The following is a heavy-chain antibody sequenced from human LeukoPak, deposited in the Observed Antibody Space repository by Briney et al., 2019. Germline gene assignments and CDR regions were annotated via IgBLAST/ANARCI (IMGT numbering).Heavy chain of an antibody. V-gene: IGHV3-21*01. D-gene: IGHD4-17*01. CDR3: ARIFDGDSDASDI. J-gene: IGHJ3*02. CDR2: ISSSSSYI. Sequence: GGSLRLSCAASGFTFSSYSMNWVRQAPGKGLEWVSSISSSSSYIYYADSVKGRFTISRDNAKNSLYLQMNSLRAEDTAVYYCARIFDGDSDASDIWGQGTMVTVSS. CDR1: GFTFSSYS.